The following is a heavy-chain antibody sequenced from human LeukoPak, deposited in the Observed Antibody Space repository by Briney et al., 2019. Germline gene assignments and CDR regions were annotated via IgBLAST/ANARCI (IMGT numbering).Heavy chain of an antibody. CDR3: AKPHMITFGGIIVPDFDY. J-gene: IGHJ4*02. D-gene: IGHD3-16*02. CDR1: GFTFSSYS. V-gene: IGHV3-23*01. Sequence: GGSLRLSCAASGFTFSSYSMNWVRQAPGKGLEWVSAISGSGGSTYYADSVKGRFTISRDNSKNTLYLQMNSLRAEDTAVYYCAKPHMITFGGIIVPDFDYWGQGTLVTVSS. CDR2: ISGSGGST.